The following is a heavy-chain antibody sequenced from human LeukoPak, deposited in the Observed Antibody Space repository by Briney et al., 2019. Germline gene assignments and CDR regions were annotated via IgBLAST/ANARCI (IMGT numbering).Heavy chain of an antibody. CDR1: GFTFSNAW. CDR3: TTDYYGSGSYYN. J-gene: IGHJ4*02. Sequence: GGSLRLSCAASGFTFSNAWMSWVRQAPGKGLEWVGRIKSKTDGGTTDYAAPVKGRFTISRADSKITLYLQMNSLKTEDTAEYYCTTDYYGSGSYYNWGQGTLVTVSS. D-gene: IGHD3-10*01. V-gene: IGHV3-15*01. CDR2: IKSKTDGGTT.